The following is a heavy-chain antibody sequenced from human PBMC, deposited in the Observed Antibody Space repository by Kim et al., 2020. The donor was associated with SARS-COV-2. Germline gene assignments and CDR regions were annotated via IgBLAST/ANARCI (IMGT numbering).Heavy chain of an antibody. CDR3: AKDGGGWYTSGWYYFDY. CDR1: GFTFNNYA. CDR2: VSGSGSKT. J-gene: IGHJ4*01. Sequence: GGSLRLSCAASGFTFNNYAMNWVRQAPGKGLEWVSAVSGSGSKTHYADSVKGRFTVSRENAKNTLYLQMNSLSGDDTAVYYCAKDGGGWYTSGWYYFDYWGQGTLVTVSS. V-gene: IGHV3-23*01. D-gene: IGHD6-19*01.